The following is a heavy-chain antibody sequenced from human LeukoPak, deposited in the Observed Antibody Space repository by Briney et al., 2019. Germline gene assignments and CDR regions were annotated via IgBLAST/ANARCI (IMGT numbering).Heavy chain of an antibody. CDR3: ARVDSNYYMDV. Sequence: SVKDSCKASGGTFSSYTISWARQAPGQGLEWMGGIIPIFGTANYAQKFQGRVTITADESTSTAYMELSSLRSEDTAVYYCARVDSNYYMDVWGKGTTVTVSS. J-gene: IGHJ6*03. CDR1: GGTFSSYT. V-gene: IGHV1-69*13. CDR2: IIPIFGTA. D-gene: IGHD4-11*01.